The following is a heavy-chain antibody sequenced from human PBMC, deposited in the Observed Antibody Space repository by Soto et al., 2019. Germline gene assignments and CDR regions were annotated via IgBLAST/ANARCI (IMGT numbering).Heavy chain of an antibody. CDR1: GFTFRTYS. J-gene: IGHJ6*02. CDR3: ARSSSSLYYYYGMDV. V-gene: IGHV3-21*01. Sequence: PGGSLRLSCAASGFTFRTYSMNWVRQAPGKGLEWVSSISSSSTYIYYADSVKGRFTISRDNSKNTLYLQMNSLRAEDTAVYYCARSSSSLYYYYGMDVWGQGTTVTVSS. CDR2: ISSSSTYI. D-gene: IGHD6-6*01.